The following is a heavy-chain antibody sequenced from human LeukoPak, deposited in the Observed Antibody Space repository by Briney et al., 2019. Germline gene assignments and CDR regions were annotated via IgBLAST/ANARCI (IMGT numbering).Heavy chain of an antibody. CDR3: ARSIAAAETPFDY. CDR1: GFTFSRYW. D-gene: IGHD6-13*01. J-gene: IGHJ4*02. CDR2: INSDGSST. Sequence: RSLRLSCAASGFTFSRYWMHWVRQAPGKGLVWVSPINSDGSSTSYADSVKGRFTISRDNAKNTLYLQMNSLRAEDTAVYYCARSIAAAETPFDYWGQGTLVTVSS. V-gene: IGHV3-74*01.